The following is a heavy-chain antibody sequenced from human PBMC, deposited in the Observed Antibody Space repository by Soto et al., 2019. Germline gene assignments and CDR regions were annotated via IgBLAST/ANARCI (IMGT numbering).Heavy chain of an antibody. CDR1: GFTFSSYD. V-gene: IGHV3-13*01. J-gene: IGHJ6*02. CDR3: ARSGPFYGSGSYIGWGYYYYGMDV. CDR2: IGTAGDT. D-gene: IGHD3-10*01. Sequence: GGSLRLSCAASGFTFSSYDMHWVRQATGKGLEWVSAIGTAGDTYYPGSVKGRFTISRENAKNSLYLQMNSLRAEDTAVYYCARSGPFYGSGSYIGWGYYYYGMDVWGQGTTVTVSS.